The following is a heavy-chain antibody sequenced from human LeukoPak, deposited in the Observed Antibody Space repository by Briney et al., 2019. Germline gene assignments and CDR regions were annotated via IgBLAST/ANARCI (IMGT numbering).Heavy chain of an antibody. J-gene: IGHJ4*02. Sequence: SSETLSLTCTVSGGSISSSSYYWGWIRQPPGKGLEWIGSIYYSGSTYYNPSLKSRVTISVDTSKNQFSLKLSSVTAADTAVYYCARESHAWYGQYYFDFWGQGALVTVSS. D-gene: IGHD6-13*01. CDR3: ARESHAWYGQYYFDF. CDR1: GGSISSSSYY. CDR2: IYYSGST. V-gene: IGHV4-39*07.